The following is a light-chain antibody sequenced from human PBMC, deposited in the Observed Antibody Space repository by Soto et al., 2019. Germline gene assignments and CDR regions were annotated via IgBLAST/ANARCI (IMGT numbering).Light chain of an antibody. Sequence: EIVLTQSPGTLSLSPGERATLSCRASQSVSSSYLAWYQQKPGQAPRLLIYGTSSRATDIPDRFSGSGSGSGTDFTLTISRLEPEDFAVYYCQQYGSSPKTFGQGTKLEIK. CDR1: QSVSSSY. J-gene: IGKJ2*01. V-gene: IGKV3-20*01. CDR3: QQYGSSPKT. CDR2: GTS.